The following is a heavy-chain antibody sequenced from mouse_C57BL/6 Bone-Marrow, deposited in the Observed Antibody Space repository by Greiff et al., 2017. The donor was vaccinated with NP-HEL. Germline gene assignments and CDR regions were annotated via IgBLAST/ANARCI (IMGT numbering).Heavy chain of an antibody. D-gene: IGHD2-4*01. J-gene: IGHJ3*01. V-gene: IGHV1-81*01. Sequence: QVQLQQSGAELARPGASVKLSCKASGYTFTSYGISWVKQRTGQGLEWIGEIYPRSGNTYYNAKFKGKATLTADKSSSTAYMELRSLTSEDSAVYFCAKVGLRRWFAYWGQGTLVTVSA. CDR1: GYTFTSYG. CDR2: IYPRSGNT. CDR3: AKVGLRRWFAY.